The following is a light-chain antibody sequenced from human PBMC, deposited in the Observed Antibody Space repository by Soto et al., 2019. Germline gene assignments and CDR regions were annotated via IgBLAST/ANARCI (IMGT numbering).Light chain of an antibody. CDR2: QAS. J-gene: IGKJ1*01. CDR1: ESIRGW. CDR3: QQYYIYPWT. V-gene: IGKV1-5*03. Sequence: DIQMTQSPSTLSACVGDRVTITCRASESIRGWLAWFQQKPGKGPELLISQASNVERGVPSRFSGSGSGADFTLTITSLQPDDFATYVCQQYYIYPWTFGQGTKVEIK.